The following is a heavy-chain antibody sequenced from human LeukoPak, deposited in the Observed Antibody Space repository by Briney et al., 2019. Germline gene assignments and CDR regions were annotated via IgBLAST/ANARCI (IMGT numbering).Heavy chain of an antibody. CDR2: IYHSGST. CDR1: GGSISSSNW. J-gene: IGHJ4*02. CDR3: ARDRDYYDSSGYLY. D-gene: IGHD3-22*01. V-gene: IGHV4-4*02. Sequence: TPSGTLSLTCAVSGGSISSSNWWSWVRQPPGKGLEWIGEIYHSGSTNYNPSPKSRVTISVDKSKNQFSLKLSSVTAADTAVYYCARDRDYYDSSGYLYWGQGTLVTVSS.